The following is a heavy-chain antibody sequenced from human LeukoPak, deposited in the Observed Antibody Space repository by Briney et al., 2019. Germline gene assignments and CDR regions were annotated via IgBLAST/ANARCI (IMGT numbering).Heavy chain of an antibody. Sequence: GASVKVSCKASGYTFTSYGIGWVRQAPGQGLEWMGWISAYNGNTNYAQKLQGRVTMTTDTSTSTAYMELRSLRSDDTAVYYCASEGYGSGSYYNPDYWGQGTLVTVSS. V-gene: IGHV1-18*01. CDR3: ASEGYGSGSYYNPDY. J-gene: IGHJ4*02. CDR1: GYTFTSYG. D-gene: IGHD3-10*01. CDR2: ISAYNGNT.